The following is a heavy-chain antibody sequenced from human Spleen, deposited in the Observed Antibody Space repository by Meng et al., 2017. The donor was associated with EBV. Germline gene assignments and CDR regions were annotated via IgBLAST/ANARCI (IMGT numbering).Heavy chain of an antibody. D-gene: IGHD4-11*01. CDR2: IYYSGGT. CDR1: AGSNSSSSYY. Sequence: QRRPLEQAEGWVKPPGASALASHDPAGSNSSSSYYLGVLREPAGKRLWWVGSIYYSGGTYYNPSLKSRVTISVDTSKSQFSLRLSSVTAADTAMYYCAREPNSNNSPFNWFDPWGQGTLVTVSS. V-gene: IGHV4-39*07. J-gene: IGHJ5*02. CDR3: AREPNSNNSPFNWFDP.